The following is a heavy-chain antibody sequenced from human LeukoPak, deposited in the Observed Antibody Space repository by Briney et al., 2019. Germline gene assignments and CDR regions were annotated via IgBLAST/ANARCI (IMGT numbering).Heavy chain of an antibody. D-gene: IGHD5-24*01. CDR3: TRGSAKMATITAY. CDR2: IRSKAYGGTT. V-gene: IGHV3-49*03. Sequence: GGSLRLSCTASGFTFGDYVMSWFRQAPGKGLEWAGFIRSKAYGGTTEYAASVKGRFTISRDDPKSIAYLQMNILKTEDTAVYYCTRGSAKMATITAYWGQGTLVTVSS. J-gene: IGHJ4*02. CDR1: GFTFGDYV.